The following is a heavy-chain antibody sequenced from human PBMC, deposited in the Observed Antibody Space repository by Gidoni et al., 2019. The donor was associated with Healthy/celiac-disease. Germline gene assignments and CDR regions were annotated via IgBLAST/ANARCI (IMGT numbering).Heavy chain of an antibody. D-gene: IGHD3-3*01. CDR1: GGSISSRSYY. J-gene: IGHJ3*02. CDR3: ARIDYDFWSGYYIVCDFDI. Sequence: QLPLQESGPGLVKPSATLSLTCTVSGGSISSRSYYWGWLRQPPGKGLEWIGSIYYSGSTYYTPSLKSRVTMSVDTSKNQFSLKLSSVTAADTAVYYCARIDYDFWSGYYIVCDFDIWGQGTMVTVSS. V-gene: IGHV4-39*01. CDR2: IYYSGST.